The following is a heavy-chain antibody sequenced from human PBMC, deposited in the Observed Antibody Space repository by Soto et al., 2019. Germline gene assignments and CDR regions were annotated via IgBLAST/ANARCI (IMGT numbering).Heavy chain of an antibody. CDR3: VRKHEKYDGSPDSFDY. J-gene: IGHJ4*02. V-gene: IGHV5-51*01. D-gene: IGHD2-21*01. CDR1: GYRFASYW. Sequence: GASLKISCKASGYRFASYWIGWVRQLPGKGLDLMGIIYAGDSDTRYSPSFQGQVTISVDESITTAYLQWSSLKASDSAVYYCVRKHEKYDGSPDSFDYWGQGTRVTVAS. CDR2: IYAGDSDT.